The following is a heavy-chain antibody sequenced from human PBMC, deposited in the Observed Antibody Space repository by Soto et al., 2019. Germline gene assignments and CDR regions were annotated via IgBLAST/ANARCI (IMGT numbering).Heavy chain of an antibody. CDR3: AKEPTIAAINFDY. Sequence: QVQLVESGGGLVQPGRSLRLSCAASGFTFSNYGIHWVRQTPGKGLEWVAVVSSDGYTTYYGDSVKGRFTISRDNSKNTLYLQMNSLRTDDTAVYYCAKEPTIAAINFDYWGQGTLVTVSS. CDR2: VSSDGYTT. J-gene: IGHJ4*02. CDR1: GFTFSNYG. D-gene: IGHD6-6*01. V-gene: IGHV3-30*18.